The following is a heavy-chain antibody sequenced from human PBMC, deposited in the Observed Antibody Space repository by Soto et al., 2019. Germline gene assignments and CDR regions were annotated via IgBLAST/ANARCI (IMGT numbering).Heavy chain of an antibody. CDR2: IYPGDSDT. J-gene: IGHJ6*02. CDR3: ATAPMVRGVISPYLCGMDV. V-gene: IGHV5-51*01. CDR1: GYSFTSYW. D-gene: IGHD3-10*01. Sequence: PGESLKISCKGSGYSFTSYWIGWVRQMPGKGLEWMGIIYPGDSDTRYSPSFQGQVTISADKSISTAYLQWSSLKASDTAMYYCATAPMVRGVISPYLCGMDVWGQGTTVTVSS.